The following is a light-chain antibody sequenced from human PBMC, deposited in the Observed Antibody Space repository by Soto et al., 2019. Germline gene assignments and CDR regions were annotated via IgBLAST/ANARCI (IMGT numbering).Light chain of an antibody. J-gene: IGKJ2*01. V-gene: IGKV3-20*01. Sequence: EMVMTQSPATLSVSPGEGATLSCRASQSVSRYLVWYQQKPGQAPRLLIYGASSRASGIPDRFSGSGSGTDFTLTINRLGPEDSAVYYCQQFDTSPYTFGQGTKLEIK. CDR2: GAS. CDR1: QSVSRY. CDR3: QQFDTSPYT.